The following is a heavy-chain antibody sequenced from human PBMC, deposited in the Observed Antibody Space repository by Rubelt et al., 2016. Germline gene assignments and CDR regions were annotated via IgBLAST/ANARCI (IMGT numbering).Heavy chain of an antibody. CDR3: ANWKSGEHIYFDY. V-gene: IGHV3-23*04. D-gene: IGHD5-12*01. CDR1: GFTFTNYA. CDR2: ISATGGNT. Sequence: EVLLVESGGGFVQPGGSLRLSCAASGFTFTNYAMTWARQAPGKGLEWLSAISATGGNTYYANSVKGRFTIPRDNSKNTVDLQLNSLTADDTAVYYCANWKSGEHIYFDYWGQGTLVNVSS. J-gene: IGHJ4*02.